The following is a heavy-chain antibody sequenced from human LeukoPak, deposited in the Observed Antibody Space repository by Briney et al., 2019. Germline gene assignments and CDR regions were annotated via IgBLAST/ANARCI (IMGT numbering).Heavy chain of an antibody. CDR3: ATVSEY. Sequence: GGSLRLSCAASGFTFNYFWMHWVRQVPGKGPVWVSGINHDGIATYYADSVKGRFTISRDNAKNTVYLQMNGLRAEDTSVYFCATVSEYWGQGTLVTVSS. V-gene: IGHV3-74*01. J-gene: IGHJ4*02. CDR1: GFTFNYFW. CDR2: INHDGIAT.